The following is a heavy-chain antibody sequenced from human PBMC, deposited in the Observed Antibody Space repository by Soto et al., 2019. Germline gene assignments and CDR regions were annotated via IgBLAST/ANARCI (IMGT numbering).Heavy chain of an antibody. CDR1: GGTFGSYG. D-gene: IGHD1-26*01. CDR2: IIPIFGTP. CDR3: AREGFSGSYYAY. J-gene: IGHJ4*02. V-gene: IGHV1-69*06. Sequence: QVQLVQSGAEVKKTGSSVKLSCKASGGTFGSYGISWVRQAPGQGLEWMGSIIPIFGTPNYAQKFQGRVTITADKSTSTIYMELSSLRSEDTAVYYCAREGFSGSYYAYWGQGTLVTVSS.